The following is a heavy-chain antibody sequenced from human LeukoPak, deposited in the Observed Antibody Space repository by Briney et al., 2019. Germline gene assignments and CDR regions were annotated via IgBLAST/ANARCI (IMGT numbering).Heavy chain of an antibody. CDR2: ISGSGGST. J-gene: IGHJ4*02. Sequence: GGSLRLFCAASGFAFSSYGMSWVRQAPGKGLEWVSAISGSGGSTYYADSVKGRFTISRDNAKKSLYLQMNSLRADDTAVYYCARDHRGVSGARHDYWGQGTLVTVSS. CDR1: GFAFSSYG. CDR3: ARDHRGVSGARHDY. D-gene: IGHD3-10*01. V-gene: IGHV3-23*01.